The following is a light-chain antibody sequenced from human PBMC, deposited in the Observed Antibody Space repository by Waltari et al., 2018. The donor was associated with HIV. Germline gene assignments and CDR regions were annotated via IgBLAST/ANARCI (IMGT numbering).Light chain of an antibody. CDR3: AAWDDSLSWV. CDR1: NSNIGSHT. CDR2: SND. J-gene: IGLJ3*02. Sequence: QSVLTQPPSASGTPGQGVSISCSGSNSNIGSHTVNWYRQLPGTAPKLLIYSNDQRPSGVPDRFSGSKSGTSASLAISGLQSEDEADYYCAAWDDSLSWVFGRGTKLTVL. V-gene: IGLV1-44*01.